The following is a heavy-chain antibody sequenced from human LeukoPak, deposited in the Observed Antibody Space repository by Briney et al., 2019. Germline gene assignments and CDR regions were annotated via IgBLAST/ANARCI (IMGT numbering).Heavy chain of an antibody. CDR3: ARGYGDYANY. D-gene: IGHD4-17*01. CDR2: INPSGGST. CDR1: GYTFTSYY. V-gene: IGHV1-46*01. J-gene: IGHJ4*02. Sequence: ASVKVSCKASGYTFTSYYMHWVRQAPGQGLEWMGIINPSGGSTSYAQKFQGRVTITTDESTSTAYMELSSLRSEDTAVYYCARGYGDYANYWGQGTLVTVSS.